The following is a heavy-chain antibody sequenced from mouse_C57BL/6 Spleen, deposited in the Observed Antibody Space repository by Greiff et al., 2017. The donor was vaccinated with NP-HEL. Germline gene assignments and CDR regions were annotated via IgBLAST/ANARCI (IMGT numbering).Heavy chain of an antibody. CDR2: ISGGGGNT. CDR1: GFTFSSYT. V-gene: IGHV5-9*01. CDR3: ARRAAQAAWFAY. J-gene: IGHJ3*01. D-gene: IGHD3-2*02. Sequence: EVKLVESGGGLVKPGGSLKLSCAASGFTFSSYTMSWVRQTPEKRLEWVATISGGGGNTYYPDSVKGRFTISRDNAKNTLYLQMSSLRSEDTALYYCARRAAQAAWFAYWGQGTLVTVSA.